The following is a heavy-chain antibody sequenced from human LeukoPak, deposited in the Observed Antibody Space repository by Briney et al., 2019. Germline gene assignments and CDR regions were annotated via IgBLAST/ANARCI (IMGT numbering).Heavy chain of an antibody. V-gene: IGHV1-58*02. D-gene: IGHD6-13*01. Sequence: SVKLSCKASGFTFTSSAMQWVRQARGQRLEWIGWIFVGSGNTNYAQKFQERVTITRDMSKSTAYMELSSLRSEDTAVYYCAAGADRIAAALDAFDIWGQGTMVTVSS. J-gene: IGHJ3*02. CDR2: IFVGSGNT. CDR1: GFTFTSSA. CDR3: AAGADRIAAALDAFDI.